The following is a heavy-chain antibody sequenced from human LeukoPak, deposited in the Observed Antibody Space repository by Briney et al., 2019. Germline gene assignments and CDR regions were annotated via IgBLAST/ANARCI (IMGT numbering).Heavy chain of an antibody. D-gene: IGHD3-9*01. CDR3: ARMGFPYYDILTGQDWFDP. J-gene: IGHJ5*02. Sequence: PSQTLSLTCTVSGGSFSSGSYYWRWIRQPAGTGLEWIGRIYTSGSTYYNPSLKSRVTISVDPSKNQFSLKLSAVTAADTAVYYCARMGFPYYDILTGQDWFDPWGQGTLVTVSS. V-gene: IGHV4-61*02. CDR1: GGSFSSGSYY. CDR2: IYTSGST.